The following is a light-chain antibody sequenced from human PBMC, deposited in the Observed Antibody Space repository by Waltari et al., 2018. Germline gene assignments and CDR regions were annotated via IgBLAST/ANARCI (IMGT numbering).Light chain of an antibody. CDR2: EVS. CDR3: SSYAGSDNFVI. CDR1: SSDVAGYNY. J-gene: IGLJ2*01. V-gene: IGLV2-8*01. Sequence: QSALTQPPSASGSPGQSVTISCTGTSSDVAGYNYVSWYHQHPGKAPKLLIYEVSKRPSGVPDRFSGSKSGNTASLTVSGLQAEDEADYYCSSYAGSDNFVIFGGGTKLTVL.